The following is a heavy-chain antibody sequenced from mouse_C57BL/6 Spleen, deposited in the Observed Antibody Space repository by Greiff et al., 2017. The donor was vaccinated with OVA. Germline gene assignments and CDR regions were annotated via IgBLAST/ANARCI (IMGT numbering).Heavy chain of an antibody. CDR1: GFTFSSYA. Sequence: EVKLMESGGGLVKPGGSLKLSCAASGFTFSSYAMSWVRQTPEKRLEWVATISDGGSYTYYPDNVKGRFTISRDNAKNNLYLQMSHLKSEDTAMYYCARPMDYDKGFAYWGQGTLVTVSA. V-gene: IGHV5-4*03. CDR3: ARPMDYDKGFAY. CDR2: ISDGGSYT. J-gene: IGHJ3*01. D-gene: IGHD2-4*01.